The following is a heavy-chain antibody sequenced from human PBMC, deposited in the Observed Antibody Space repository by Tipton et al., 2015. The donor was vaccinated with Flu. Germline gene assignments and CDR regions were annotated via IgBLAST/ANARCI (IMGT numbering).Heavy chain of an antibody. CDR3: ARLSYCDVDLKNFYFDY. CDR1: SGSIRSTNYF. V-gene: IGHV4-39*01. J-gene: IGHJ4*02. Sequence: TLSLTCTVSSGSIRSTNYFCAWIRQPPGKRLELIASIYPSGTTYYNPSLKSRVTISVDTSKSQFSLKLRSVTAADTAVYYCARLSYCDVDLKNFYFDYWGQGALVTVSS. D-gene: IGHD2-21*02. CDR2: IYPSGTT.